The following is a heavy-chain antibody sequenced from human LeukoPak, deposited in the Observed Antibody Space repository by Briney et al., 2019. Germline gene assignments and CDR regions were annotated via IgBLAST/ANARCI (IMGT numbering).Heavy chain of an antibody. J-gene: IGHJ3*02. V-gene: IGHV4-39*01. CDR3: ARHMGTVVTGTGGDAFDT. D-gene: IGHD2-8*02. CDR2: FYYGGST. Sequence: SETLSLTCTVSGASVSSSTYYWGWIRQPPGKGLEWIGTFYYGGSTYYNPSLRCRVTISVDRSKNQFSLKLTSVTAADTAVYHCARHMGTVVTGTGGDAFDTWGQGTMVTVSS. CDR1: GASVSSSTYY.